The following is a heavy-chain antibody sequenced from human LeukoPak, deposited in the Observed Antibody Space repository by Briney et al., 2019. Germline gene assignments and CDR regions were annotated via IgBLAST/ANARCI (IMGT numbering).Heavy chain of an antibody. CDR2: ITGSGDST. CDR1: GFTFDNYA. D-gene: IGHD1-26*01. CDR3: ARAPMGRY. J-gene: IGHJ4*02. V-gene: IGHV3-23*01. Sequence: PGGSLRLSCAVSGFTFDNYAMRWVRQAPGKGLEWVSTITGSGDSTYYADSVEGRFTISRDNAKNSLYLQMNSLRAEDTAVYYCARAPMGRYWGQGTLVTVSS.